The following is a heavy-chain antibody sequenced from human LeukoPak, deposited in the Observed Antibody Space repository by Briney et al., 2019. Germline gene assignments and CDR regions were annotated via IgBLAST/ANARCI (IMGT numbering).Heavy chain of an antibody. CDR3: ARVGIVTGLDY. J-gene: IGHJ4*02. D-gene: IGHD3-9*01. Sequence: SETLSLTCTVSGGSISSYYWSWIRQPPGKGLEWIGYIYYSGSTNYNPSLKSRVTISVDTSKNQFSLKLSSVTAADTAVYYCARVGIVTGLDYWGQGTLVTVSS. CDR2: IYYSGST. CDR1: GGSISSYY. V-gene: IGHV4-59*01.